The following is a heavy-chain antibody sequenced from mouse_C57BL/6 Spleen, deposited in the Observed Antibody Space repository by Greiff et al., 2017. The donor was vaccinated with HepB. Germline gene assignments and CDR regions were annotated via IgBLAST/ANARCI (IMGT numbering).Heavy chain of an antibody. V-gene: IGHV1-69*01. CDR2: IDPSDSYT. CDR3: ARGWASRDWFAY. J-gene: IGHJ3*01. Sequence: VQLQQSGAELVMPGASVKLSCKASGYTFTSYWMHWVKQRPGQGLEWIGEIDPSDSYTNYNQKFKGKSTLTVDKSSSTAYMQLSSLTSEDSAVYYGARGWASRDWFAYWGQGTLVTVSA. CDR1: GYTFTSYW.